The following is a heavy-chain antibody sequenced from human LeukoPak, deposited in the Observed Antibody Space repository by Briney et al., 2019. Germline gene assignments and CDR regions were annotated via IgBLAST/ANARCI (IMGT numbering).Heavy chain of an antibody. CDR1: GFTFSSYA. CDR3: ARDQLRADAFDI. CDR2: ISGSGGST. Sequence: QPGGSLRLSCAASGFTFSSYAMSWVRQAPGKGLEWVSAISGSGGSTYYADSVKGRFTISRDNSKNTLYLQMNSLRAEDTAVYYCARDQLRADAFDIWGQGTMVSVSS. V-gene: IGHV3-23*01. J-gene: IGHJ3*02. D-gene: IGHD4-17*01.